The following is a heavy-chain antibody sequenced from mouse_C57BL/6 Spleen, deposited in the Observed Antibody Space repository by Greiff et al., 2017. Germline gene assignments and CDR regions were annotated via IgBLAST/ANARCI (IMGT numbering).Heavy chain of an antibody. Sequence: EVMLVESGEGLVKPGGSLKLSCAASGFTFSSYAMSWVRQTPEKRLEWVAYISSGGDYIYYADTVKGRFTISRDNARNTLDLQMSSLKSEDTAMYYWTREGYYGRSSGFDYWGKGTTLTVSS. CDR2: ISSGGDYI. CDR3: TREGYYGRSSGFDY. J-gene: IGHJ2*01. D-gene: IGHD1-1*01. V-gene: IGHV5-9-1*02. CDR1: GFTFSSYA.